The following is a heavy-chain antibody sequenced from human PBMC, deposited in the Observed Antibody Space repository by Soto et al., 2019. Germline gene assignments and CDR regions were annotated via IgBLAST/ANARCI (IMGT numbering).Heavy chain of an antibody. CDR1: GGSISVYY. J-gene: IGHJ4*02. D-gene: IGHD1-26*01. Sequence: KTSETLSLTCTISGGSISVYYWSWVRQPPGHELEWIGYIYASGSPYYNPSLRSRVTISAETSKNQISLRLTSPTAADTAVYYCARGVGSSPPRYWGRGTLVTVSS. CDR2: IYASGSP. V-gene: IGHV4-59*01. CDR3: ARGVGSSPPRY.